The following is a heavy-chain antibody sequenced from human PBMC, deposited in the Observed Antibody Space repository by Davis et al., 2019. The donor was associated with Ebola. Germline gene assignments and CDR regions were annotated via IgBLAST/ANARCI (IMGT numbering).Heavy chain of an antibody. CDR2: IIPILGIA. CDR1: GGTFSSYT. V-gene: IGHV1-69*02. Sequence: SVKVSCKASGGTFSSYTISWVRQAPGQGLEWMGRIIPILGIANYAQKFQGRVTITADESTSTAYMELSSLRSEDTAVYYCARVATGTPDYFDYWGQGTLVTVSS. D-gene: IGHD1-1*01. J-gene: IGHJ4*02. CDR3: ARVATGTPDYFDY.